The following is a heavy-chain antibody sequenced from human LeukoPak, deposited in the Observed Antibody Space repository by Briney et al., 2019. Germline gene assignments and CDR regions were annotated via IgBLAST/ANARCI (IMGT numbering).Heavy chain of an antibody. D-gene: IGHD6-13*01. CDR2: IIPIFGTA. J-gene: IGHJ4*02. CDR3: AREAAGDY. V-gene: IGHV1-69*13. CDR1: GYTFTGYY. Sequence: SVKVSCKASGYTFTGYYMHWVRQAPGQGLEWMGGIIPIFGTANYAQKFQGRVTITADESTSTAYMELSSLRSEDTAVYYCAREAAGDYWGQGTLVTVSS.